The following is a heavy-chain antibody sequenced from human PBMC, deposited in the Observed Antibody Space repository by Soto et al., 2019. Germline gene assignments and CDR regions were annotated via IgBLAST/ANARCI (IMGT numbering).Heavy chain of an antibody. V-gene: IGHV4-34*01. CDR3: ARGNWFDS. Sequence: SETLSLTSSAYGRSFSIYSWSWISQPPGKGLEWIWEITNNGSTSYNPSLKSRVTISVDTSKNQFSLKLRSVTAADTAVYYCARGNWFDSWGQGTLVTVS. J-gene: IGHJ5*01. CDR2: ITNNGST. CDR1: GRSFSIYS.